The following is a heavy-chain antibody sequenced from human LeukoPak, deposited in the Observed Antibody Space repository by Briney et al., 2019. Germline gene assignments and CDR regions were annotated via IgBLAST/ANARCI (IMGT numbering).Heavy chain of an antibody. CDR1: GFTFSSYS. D-gene: IGHD5-18*01. J-gene: IGHJ6*02. CDR2: IGSSRSYI. CDR3: ARDSKIQLWLLIVDYYGMDV. Sequence: PGGSLRLSCAASGFTFSSYSMNWVRQSPGRGLEWVSSIGSSRSYIFYAVSVKGRFTLSRDHAKNSLYLQMDSLRAEDTAVYYCARDSKIQLWLLIVDYYGMDVWGQGTTVTVSS. V-gene: IGHV3-21*03.